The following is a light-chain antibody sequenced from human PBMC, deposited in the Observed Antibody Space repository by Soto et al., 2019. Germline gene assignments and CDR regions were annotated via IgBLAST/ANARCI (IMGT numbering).Light chain of an antibody. Sequence: QSVLTQPPSASGTPGQSVTISCSGSSSNIGSNTVNWYQQLPGTAPKLVIYTNNQRPSGVPDRFSGSKSGTSASLAISGLQYEDEADYYCAAWDDSPNGLGVFGGGTKVTVL. CDR3: AAWDDSPNGLGV. J-gene: IGLJ3*02. CDR1: SSNIGSNT. CDR2: TNN. V-gene: IGLV1-44*01.